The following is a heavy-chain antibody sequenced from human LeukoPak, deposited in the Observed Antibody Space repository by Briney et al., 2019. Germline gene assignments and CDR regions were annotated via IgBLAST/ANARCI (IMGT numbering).Heavy chain of an antibody. Sequence: SSVTVSCKASGYTFTSYVISWLRQAPAQGLEGMGWISAYNGNTNYAQKLQGRVTMTTDTSTSTAYMELRSLRSDDTDVDYCARDFRYSGYDLWGQGTLVTVSS. CDR2: ISAYNGNT. D-gene: IGHD5-12*01. V-gene: IGHV1-18*01. CDR1: GYTFTSYV. CDR3: ARDFRYSGYDL. J-gene: IGHJ4*02.